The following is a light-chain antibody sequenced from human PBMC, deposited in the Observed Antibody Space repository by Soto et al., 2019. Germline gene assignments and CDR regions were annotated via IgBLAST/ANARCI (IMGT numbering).Light chain of an antibody. V-gene: IGKV3-20*01. CDR1: QSVRSSY. CDR3: QQYSSPPAT. CDR2: GAS. Sequence: ETVLTQSPGTLSLSPGERANLSCRASQSVRSSYLAWYQQKPGQTPRLLIYGASSRATGISDRFSGSGSGTDFTLTISRLEPEDFAVYFCQQYSSPPATFGQGTKVDIK. J-gene: IGKJ1*01.